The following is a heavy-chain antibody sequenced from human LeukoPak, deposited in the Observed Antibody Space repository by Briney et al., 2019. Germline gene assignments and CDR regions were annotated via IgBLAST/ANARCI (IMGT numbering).Heavy chain of an antibody. CDR1: GFTFSSYS. CDR2: ISSSSSYI. Sequence: GGSLRLSCAASGFTFSSYSMNWVRQAPGKGLEWVSSISSSSSYIYYADSVKGRFTISRDNAKNSLYLQMNSLRAEDTAVYYCARGVYGNDVFDIWGQGTMVTVSS. D-gene: IGHD5/OR15-5a*01. CDR3: ARGVYGNDVFDI. J-gene: IGHJ3*02. V-gene: IGHV3-21*01.